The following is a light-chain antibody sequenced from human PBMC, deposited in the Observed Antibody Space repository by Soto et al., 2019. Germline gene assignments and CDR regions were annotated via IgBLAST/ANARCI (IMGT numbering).Light chain of an antibody. CDR2: DAS. Sequence: DIQMTQSPSSLSASVGDRVTITCQASQDINNFLNWYQQKPGKDPKLLIYDASNLETGVPSSFSGSGAGTDFTFTICSLQTEDIATYYCQQYANLPPFTFGQGKRLEIK. CDR3: QQYANLPPFT. V-gene: IGKV1-33*01. J-gene: IGKJ5*01. CDR1: QDINNF.